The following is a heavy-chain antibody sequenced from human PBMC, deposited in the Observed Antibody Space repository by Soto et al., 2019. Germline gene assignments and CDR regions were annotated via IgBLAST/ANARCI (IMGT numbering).Heavy chain of an antibody. CDR1: SGSISSGHW. CDR2: IYQSGST. CDR3: ATNSYYSLGV. V-gene: IGHV4-4*02. Sequence: QVQLQESGPGLVKPSGTLSLTCAVSSGSISSGHWWNWFRQPPGKGLEWIGEIYQSGSTHYNPSLNSRATVSVDKSMNQFSLKLTSGTAADTAVYYCATNSYYSLGVWGQGTTVTVSS. J-gene: IGHJ6*02.